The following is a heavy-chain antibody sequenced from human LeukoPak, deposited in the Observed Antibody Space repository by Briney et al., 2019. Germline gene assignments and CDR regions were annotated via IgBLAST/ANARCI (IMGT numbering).Heavy chain of an antibody. V-gene: IGHV3-48*01. Sequence: GGSLRLSCAASGFTFSAYSMNWVRQAPGKGLEWVSYISSTSSAISYADSVKGRFTISRDNAKNSLYLQMNSLRAEDTAVYYCARATYYDFWSGQTWFDPWGQGTLVTVSS. CDR2: ISSTSSAI. CDR3: ARATYYDFWSGQTWFDP. J-gene: IGHJ5*02. D-gene: IGHD3-3*01. CDR1: GFTFSAYS.